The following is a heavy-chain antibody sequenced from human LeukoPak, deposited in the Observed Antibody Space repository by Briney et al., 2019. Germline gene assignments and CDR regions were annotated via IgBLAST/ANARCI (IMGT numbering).Heavy chain of an antibody. CDR3: AGYSGSYRAFDI. CDR1: GYTFTGYH. CDR2: INPNSGGT. V-gene: IGHV1-2*02. J-gene: IGHJ3*02. D-gene: IGHD1-26*01. Sequence: ASVKVSCKASGYTFTGYHMHWVRQAPGQGLEWMGWINPNSGGTNYAQKFQGRVTMTRDTSISTAYMELSRLRSDDTAVYYCAGYSGSYRAFDIWGQGTMVTVSS.